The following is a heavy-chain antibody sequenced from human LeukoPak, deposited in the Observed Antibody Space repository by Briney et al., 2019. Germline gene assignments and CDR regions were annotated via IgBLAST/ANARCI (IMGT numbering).Heavy chain of an antibody. CDR2: IYYSGST. CDR3: ARAPTLWFGELPSL. D-gene: IGHD3-10*01. Sequence: PSETLSLTCTVSGGSISSSSYYWGWIRQPPGKGLEWIGYIYYSGSTYYNPSLKSRVTISVDTSKNQFSLKLSSVTAADTAVYYCARAPTLWFGELPSLWGQGTLVTVSS. J-gene: IGHJ4*02. CDR1: GGSISSSSYY. V-gene: IGHV4-39*07.